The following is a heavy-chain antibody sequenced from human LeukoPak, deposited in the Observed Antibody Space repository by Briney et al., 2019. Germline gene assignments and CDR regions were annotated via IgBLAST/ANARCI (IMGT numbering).Heavy chain of an antibody. Sequence: ASVKVSCKVSGYTLTEMSIHWVRQAPGGALEWMGGFDPEDGETVYAPKFQGGVTMTEDTSADTAYMELSSLRSEDTAVYYCARDQVVLLSLLSEGVGYWGQGTLVTVSS. V-gene: IGHV1-24*01. CDR3: ARDQVVLLSLLSEGVGY. CDR2: FDPEDGET. D-gene: IGHD6-6*01. J-gene: IGHJ4*02. CDR1: GYTLTEMS.